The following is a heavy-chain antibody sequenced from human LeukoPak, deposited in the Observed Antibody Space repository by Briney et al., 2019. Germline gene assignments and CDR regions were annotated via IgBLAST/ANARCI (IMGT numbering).Heavy chain of an antibody. Sequence: GGSLRLSCAASGFTFSSYWMSWVRQAPGKGLEWVANINQDGSEKYYVDSVKGRFTISRDNAKNSVYLQMNSLRVEDTAVYYCAKEYQLRGMEVWGQGTTVTVSS. CDR3: AKEYQLRGMEV. J-gene: IGHJ6*02. CDR2: INQDGSEK. D-gene: IGHD2-2*01. V-gene: IGHV3-7*03. CDR1: GFTFSSYW.